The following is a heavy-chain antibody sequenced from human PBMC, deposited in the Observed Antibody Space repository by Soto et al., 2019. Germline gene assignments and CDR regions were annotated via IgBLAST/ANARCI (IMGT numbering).Heavy chain of an antibody. D-gene: IGHD3-10*01. CDR2: IIPILGIA. CDR1: GGTFSSYT. J-gene: IGHJ4*02. CDR3: ARGLGRRITMVRGVSPFNY. Sequence: QVQLVQSGAEVKKPGSSVKVSCKASGGTFSSYTISWVRQAPGHARAWMGRIIPILGIANYAQKFQGRVTITADKSTSTAYMELSSLRSEDTGVYYCARGLGRRITMVRGVSPFNYWGQGTLVTVSS. V-gene: IGHV1-69*02.